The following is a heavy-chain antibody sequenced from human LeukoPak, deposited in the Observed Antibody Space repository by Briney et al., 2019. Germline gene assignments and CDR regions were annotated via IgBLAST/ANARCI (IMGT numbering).Heavy chain of an antibody. V-gene: IGHV1-46*01. CDR2: INPSGGST. Sequence: WASVKVSCKASGYTFTSYYMHWVRQAPGQGLEWMGIINPSGGSTSYAQKFQGRVTMTRDTSISTGYMELSRLRSDDTAVYYCARGGSPIFYYYIDVWGMGTTDTISS. D-gene: IGHD2-2*01. CDR1: GYTFTSYY. J-gene: IGHJ6*03. CDR3: ARGGSPIFYYYIDV.